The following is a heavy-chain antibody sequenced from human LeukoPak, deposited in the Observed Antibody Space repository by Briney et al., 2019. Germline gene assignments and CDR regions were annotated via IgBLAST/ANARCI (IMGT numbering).Heavy chain of an antibody. J-gene: IGHJ4*02. V-gene: IGHV3-23*01. CDR1: GFTFSSYA. CDR3: ARDLSSSYYFDH. CDR2: ISGSGGST. D-gene: IGHD6-13*01. Sequence: GGPLRLSCAASGFTFSSYAMSWVRQAPGKGLEWVSAISGSGGSTYYADSVKGRFTISRDNSKNTLYLQMNSLRAEDTAVYYCARDLSSSYYFDHWGQGTLVTVSS.